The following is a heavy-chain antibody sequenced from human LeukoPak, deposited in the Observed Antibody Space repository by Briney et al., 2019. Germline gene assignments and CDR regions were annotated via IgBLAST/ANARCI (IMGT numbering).Heavy chain of an antibody. J-gene: IGHJ4*02. V-gene: IGHV1-46*01. D-gene: IGHD3-10*01. CDR1: GYTVTTYY. CDR2: INPSGGST. CDR3: ARESMVRGVIETYFDY. Sequence: ASVKVSCKASGYTVTTYYMHWVRQAPGQGLEWMGIINPSGGSTNYAQKFQGRVTITADKSTSTAYMELSSLRSEDTAVYYCARESMVRGVIETYFDYRGQGTLVTVSS.